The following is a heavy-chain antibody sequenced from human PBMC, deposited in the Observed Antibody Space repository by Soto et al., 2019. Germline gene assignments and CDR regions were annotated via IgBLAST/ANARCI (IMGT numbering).Heavy chain of an antibody. D-gene: IGHD6-19*01. CDR2: ISAYNGNT. Sequence: PRASVKVSCKASGYTFTSYGISWVRQAPGQGLEWMGWISAYNGNTNYAQKLQGRVTMTTDTSTSTAYMELRSLRSDDTAVYYCARYLPWVAVAGNHDAFDIWGQGTMVTVSS. V-gene: IGHV1-18*04. J-gene: IGHJ3*02. CDR3: ARYLPWVAVAGNHDAFDI. CDR1: GYTFTSYG.